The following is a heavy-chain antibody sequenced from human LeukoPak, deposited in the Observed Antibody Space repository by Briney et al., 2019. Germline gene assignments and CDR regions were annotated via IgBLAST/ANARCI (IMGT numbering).Heavy chain of an antibody. D-gene: IGHD6-19*01. Sequence: GGSLRLSCAASGFTVSNNYMSWVRQAPGKGLEWVSVVYSGGSTNYADSVNGRFTISRDNFKNTLYLQMNSLRAGDAAVYYCARVLADNSGWYHFDYWGQGTLVAVSS. V-gene: IGHV3-66*02. J-gene: IGHJ4*02. CDR2: VYSGGST. CDR1: GFTVSNNY. CDR3: ARVLADNSGWYHFDY.